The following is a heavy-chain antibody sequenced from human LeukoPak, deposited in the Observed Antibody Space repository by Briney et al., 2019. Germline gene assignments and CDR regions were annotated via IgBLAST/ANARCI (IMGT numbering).Heavy chain of an antibody. CDR3: ARVRDLYRDY. D-gene: IGHD5-12*01. CDR1: GFTFSSYA. Sequence: GGSLRLSRAAPGFTFSSYAMSWVRQAPGKGLEWVSSISGSSTYTFYADSVMGRFTISRDNAKNSLYLHMSSLRAEDTAVYYCARVRDLYRDYWGQGILVTVSS. J-gene: IGHJ4*02. V-gene: IGHV3-21*01. CDR2: ISGSSTYT.